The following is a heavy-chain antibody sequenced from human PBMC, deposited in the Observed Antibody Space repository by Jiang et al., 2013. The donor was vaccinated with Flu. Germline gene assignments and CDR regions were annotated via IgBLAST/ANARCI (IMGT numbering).Heavy chain of an antibody. Sequence: VKPAETLSLTCTVSGGSLSTYCWSWIRQPPGKGLEWIGYLYHSGTTNYNPSLKSRVTISVDTSKNQFSLRLTSVTAADAAVYYCARHGGTLGYFDYWGQGSLVTVSS. CDR3: ARHGGTLGYFDY. CDR1: GGSLSTYC. V-gene: IGHV4-59*08. D-gene: IGHD3-16*01. J-gene: IGHJ4*02. CDR2: LYHSGTT.